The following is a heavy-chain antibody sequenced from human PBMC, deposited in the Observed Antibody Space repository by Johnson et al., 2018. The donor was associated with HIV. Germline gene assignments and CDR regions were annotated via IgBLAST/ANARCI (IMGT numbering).Heavy chain of an antibody. CDR3: AKERGTCYVVDSFDI. J-gene: IGHJ3*02. Sequence: QVQLVESGGGVVQPERSLRLSCSASGFTFSSYAMHWVRQAPGKGLEWVACISYDGSNKYYADSVKGRFTISRDNSKNTLYLQMNSLRAEDTAVYYCAKERGTCYVVDSFDIWGQGTMVTVSS. V-gene: IGHV3-30*04. CDR1: GFTFSSYA. D-gene: IGHD1-26*01. CDR2: ISYDGSNK.